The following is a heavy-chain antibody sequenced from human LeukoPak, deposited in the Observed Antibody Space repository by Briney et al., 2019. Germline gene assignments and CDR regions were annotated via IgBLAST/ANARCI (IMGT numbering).Heavy chain of an antibody. CDR3: AKWSPYGGNWGY. V-gene: IGHV3-23*01. CDR1: GFTLNNYA. J-gene: IGHJ4*02. Sequence: PGGSLTLLCAPSGFTLNNYAISWVRQAPGKGLECVSAISGSGGSTHYADSVQGRFTISRDDFNDTVYLQMNSLRAEDMAVYYCAKWSPYGGNWGYWGQRTLVSVSS. CDR2: ISGSGGST. D-gene: IGHD4-23*01.